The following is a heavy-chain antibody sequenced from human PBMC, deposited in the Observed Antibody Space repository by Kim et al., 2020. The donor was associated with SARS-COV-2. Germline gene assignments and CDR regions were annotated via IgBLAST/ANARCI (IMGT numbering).Heavy chain of an antibody. CDR3: ARSITMFGVVITFDD. D-gene: IGHD3-3*01. CDR2: IYHSGST. CDR1: GGSISSSNW. V-gene: IGHV4-4*02. J-gene: IGHJ4*02. Sequence: SETLSLTCAVSGGSISSSNWWSWVRQPPGKGLEWIGEIYHSGSTNYNPSLKSRVTISVDKSKNQFSLKLSSVTAADTAVYYCARSITMFGVVITFDDWGQGTLVTVSS.